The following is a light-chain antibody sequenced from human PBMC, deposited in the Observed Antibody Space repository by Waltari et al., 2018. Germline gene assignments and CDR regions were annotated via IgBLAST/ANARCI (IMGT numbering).Light chain of an antibody. CDR1: SSNIGTET. Sequence: QSVLPQPPSASGTPGQRVTIPCSGSSSNIGTETVTWYQQLPGTAPTLLIYSNNQRPSGVPDRFSGSKSGTSASLAISGLQPEDEADYYCASWDNSLNVVVFGGGTKLTVL. CDR2: SNN. V-gene: IGLV1-44*01. CDR3: ASWDNSLNVVV. J-gene: IGLJ2*01.